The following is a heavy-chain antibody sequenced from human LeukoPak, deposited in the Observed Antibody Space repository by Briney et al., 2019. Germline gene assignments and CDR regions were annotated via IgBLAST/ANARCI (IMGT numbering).Heavy chain of an antibody. V-gene: IGHV4-4*02. D-gene: IGHD3-22*01. CDR3: ARANYYDLRVAFDI. CDR1: GGSISSSNW. CDR2: IYHSGST. J-gene: IGHJ3*02. Sequence: PSGTLSLTCAVSGGSISSSNWWSWVRQPPGKGLEWIGEIYHSGSTSYNPSLKSRVTISVDKSKNQFSLKLSSVTAADTAVYYCARANYYDLRVAFDIWGQGTMVTVSS.